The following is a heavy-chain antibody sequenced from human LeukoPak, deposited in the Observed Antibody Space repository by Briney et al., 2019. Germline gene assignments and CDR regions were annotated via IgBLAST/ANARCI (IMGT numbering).Heavy chain of an antibody. CDR2: MNPNSGNT. J-gene: IGHJ5*02. Sequence: ASVKVSCKASGYTFTSYDINWVRQATGQGLEWMGWMNPNSGNTGYAQKFQGRVTITRNTSISTAYMELSSLRSEGTAVYYCARALYSSSWYLAVNWFDPWSQGTLVTVSS. V-gene: IGHV1-8*03. CDR1: GYTFTSYD. CDR3: ARALYSSSWYLAVNWFDP. D-gene: IGHD6-13*01.